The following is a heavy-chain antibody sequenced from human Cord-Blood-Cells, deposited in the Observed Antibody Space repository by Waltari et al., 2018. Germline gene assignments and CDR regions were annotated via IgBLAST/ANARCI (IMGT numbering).Heavy chain of an antibody. CDR2: INAGNGNT. CDR3: AVGSGSYSLGFDY. Sequence: QVQLVQSGAEVKKPGASVKVSCKASGYTFTSYALPWVRKAPGQRLEWMGWINAGNGNTKYSQKFQGRVTITRDTSASTAYMELSSLRSEDTAVYYCAVGSGSYSLGFDYWGQGTLVTVSS. J-gene: IGHJ4*02. V-gene: IGHV1-3*01. CDR1: GYTFTSYA. D-gene: IGHD1-26*01.